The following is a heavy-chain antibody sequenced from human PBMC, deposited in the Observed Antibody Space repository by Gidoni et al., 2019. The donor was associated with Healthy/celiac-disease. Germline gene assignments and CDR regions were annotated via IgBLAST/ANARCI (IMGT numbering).Heavy chain of an antibody. V-gene: IGHV3-30*18. CDR1: GFTFSSYG. Sequence: QVQLVESGGGVVQPGRSLRLSCAASGFTFSSYGMHWVRQAPGKGLEWVAVISYDGSNKYYADSVKGRFTISRDNSKNTLYLQMNSLRAEDTAVYYCAKDFSRGPDDYGDYRWGQGTLVTVSS. CDR3: AKDFSRGPDDYGDYR. CDR2: ISYDGSNK. D-gene: IGHD4-17*01. J-gene: IGHJ4*02.